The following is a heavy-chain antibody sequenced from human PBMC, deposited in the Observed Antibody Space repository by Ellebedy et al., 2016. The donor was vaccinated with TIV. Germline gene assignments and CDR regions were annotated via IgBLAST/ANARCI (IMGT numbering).Heavy chain of an antibody. CDR1: GGSFSTYY. V-gene: IGHV4-34*01. CDR2: ISHSGST. CDR3: ARSSGWDRFDY. J-gene: IGHJ4*02. D-gene: IGHD6-19*01. Sequence: MPSETLSLTCAVYGGSFSTYYWSWIRQPPGKGLEWIGEISHSGSTNYSPSLKSRVTIAVDTSKKQISLKLSSVTAADTAVYYCARSSGWDRFDYWGQGTLVTVSS.